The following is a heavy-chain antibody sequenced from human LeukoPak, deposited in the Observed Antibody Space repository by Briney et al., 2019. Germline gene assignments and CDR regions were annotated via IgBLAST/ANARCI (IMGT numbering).Heavy chain of an antibody. D-gene: IGHD1-26*01. CDR3: AKDVTYRGTTNFDY. J-gene: IGHJ4*02. CDR1: GFTFGGYA. CDR2: ISGSGGST. Sequence: GGSLRLSSAASGFTFGGYAMSWVRQAPGKGLEWVSIISGSGGSTDYADSVKGRFTISRDNSKNTLYLQMNSLRAEDTAIYYCAKDVTYRGTTNFDYWGQGTLVTVSS. V-gene: IGHV3-23*01.